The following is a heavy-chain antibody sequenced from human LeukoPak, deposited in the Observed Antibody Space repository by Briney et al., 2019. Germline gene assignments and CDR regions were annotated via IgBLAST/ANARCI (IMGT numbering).Heavy chain of an antibody. Sequence: GASVKVSCQASGYTFTSYGVSWVRQAPGQGLEGMGWISSYNGGTSYAQKFQGRVTMTTDTSTSTAYMDLRSLRSDDTAMYYCARSAGGSRRFDPWGQGTLVTVSS. CDR1: GYTFTSYG. D-gene: IGHD1-26*01. CDR2: ISSYNGGT. CDR3: ARSAGGSRRFDP. J-gene: IGHJ5*02. V-gene: IGHV1-18*01.